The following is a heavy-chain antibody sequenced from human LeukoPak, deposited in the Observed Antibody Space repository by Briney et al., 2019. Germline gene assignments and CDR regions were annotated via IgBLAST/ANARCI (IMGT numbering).Heavy chain of an antibody. CDR1: GGSLSGYY. Sequence: SETLSLTCAVYGGSLSGYYWSWVRQPPGKGLEWIGEINHSGSTNYNPSLESRVTMSVDTSKNQLSLKLSSVTAADTAVYYCARHSSYYFDSWGQGTPVTVSS. V-gene: IGHV4-34*01. J-gene: IGHJ4*02. CDR2: INHSGST. CDR3: ARHSSYYFDS. D-gene: IGHD3-22*01.